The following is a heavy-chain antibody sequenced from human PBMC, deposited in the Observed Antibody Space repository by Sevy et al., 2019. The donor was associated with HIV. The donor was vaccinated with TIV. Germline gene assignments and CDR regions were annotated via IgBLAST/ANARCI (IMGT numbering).Heavy chain of an antibody. V-gene: IGHV3-7*01. CDR2: IKQDGSEK. CDR3: ARVICSSTSCYKPVHAFDI. J-gene: IGHJ3*02. Sequence: GGCLRLSCAASGFTFSSYWMSWVRQAPGKGLEWVANIKQDGSEKYYVDSVKGRFTISRDNAKNSLYPQMNSLRAEDTAVYYCARVICSSTSCYKPVHAFDIWGQGTMVTVSS. CDR1: GFTFSSYW. D-gene: IGHD2-2*02.